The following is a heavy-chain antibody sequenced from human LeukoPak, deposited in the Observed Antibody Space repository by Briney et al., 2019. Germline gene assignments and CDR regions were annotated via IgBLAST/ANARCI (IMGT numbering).Heavy chain of an antibody. D-gene: IGHD1-26*01. CDR3: AATTIRLGY. CDR2: IYHSGST. J-gene: IGHJ4*02. V-gene: IGHV4-38-2*02. Sequence: SETLSLTCTVSGYSISSGYYWGWIRQPPGKGLEWIGSIYHSGSTYYNPSLKSRVTISVDTSKNQFSLKLSSVTAADTAVYYCAATTIRLGYWGQGTLVTVSS. CDR1: GYSISSGYY.